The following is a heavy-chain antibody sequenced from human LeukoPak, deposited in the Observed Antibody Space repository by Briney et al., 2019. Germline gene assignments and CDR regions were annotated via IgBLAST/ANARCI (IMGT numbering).Heavy chain of an antibody. CDR1: GFTFSSYA. D-gene: IGHD4-23*01. Sequence: PGGSLRLSCAASGFTFSSYAMSWVRQAPGKGLEWVSAISGSGGSTYYADSVKGRFTISRDNSKNTLYLQMNSLRAEYTAVYYCAKGRAGDYGGKPRQGYWGQGTLVTVSS. CDR3: AKGRAGDYGGKPRQGY. J-gene: IGHJ4*02. V-gene: IGHV3-23*01. CDR2: ISGSGGST.